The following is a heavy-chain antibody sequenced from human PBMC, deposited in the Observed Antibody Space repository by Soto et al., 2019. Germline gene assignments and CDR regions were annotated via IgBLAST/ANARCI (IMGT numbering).Heavy chain of an antibody. CDR1: GYSVSSSDYY. CDR2: MLYSGLT. V-gene: IGHV4-39*01. CDR3: APLSVSLSGPYGIHV. Sequence: SETLSLTCSVSGYSVSSSDYYWAWIRQHPGKGLEWIGSMLYSGLTYYNPSLKSRVTLSVNTSKNQFSLRLNSVTASDKAVYYCAPLSVSLSGPYGIHVWGQGTTVTVSS. J-gene: IGHJ6*02. D-gene: IGHD2-15*01.